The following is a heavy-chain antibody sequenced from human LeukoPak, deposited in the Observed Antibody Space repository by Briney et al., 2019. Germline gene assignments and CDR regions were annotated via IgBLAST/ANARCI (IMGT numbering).Heavy chain of an antibody. CDR3: ARETYCSSTSCYIGYYYYYMDV. V-gene: IGHV1-18*01. CDR2: ISAYNGNT. Sequence: ASVKVSCKASGYTFTSYGISWVRQAPGQGLEWMGWISAYNGNTNYAQKLQGRVTMTTDTSTGTAYMELRSLRSDDTAVYYCARETYCSSTSCYIGYYYYYMDVWGKGTTVTVSS. D-gene: IGHD2-2*02. CDR1: GYTFTSYG. J-gene: IGHJ6*03.